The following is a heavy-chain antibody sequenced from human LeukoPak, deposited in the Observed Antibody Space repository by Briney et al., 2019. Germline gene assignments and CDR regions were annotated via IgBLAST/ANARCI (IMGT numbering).Heavy chain of an antibody. V-gene: IGHV3-23*01. CDR1: GFTFSSYG. CDR3: AKKITFGGVIAKEADI. J-gene: IGHJ3*02. Sequence: GGSLRLSCAASGFTFSSYGMSWVRQAPGKGLEWVSGISNSGGSTSYADSVKGRFTISRDNSKNTLYLQMNGPRAEDTAVYYCAKKITFGGVIAKEADIWGQGTMVTVSS. CDR2: ISNSGGST. D-gene: IGHD3-16*02.